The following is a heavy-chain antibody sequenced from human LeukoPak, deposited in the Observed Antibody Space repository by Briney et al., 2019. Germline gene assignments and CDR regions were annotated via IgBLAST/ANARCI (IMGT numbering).Heavy chain of an antibody. CDR1: GFTFSSYS. CDR3: ARDFLGYYYDSSGYPPYFDY. D-gene: IGHD3-22*01. V-gene: IGHV3-21*01. Sequence: GGSLRLSCAASGFTFSSYSRTWVRQAPGKGLGWVSSISSSSSYIYYAASVKGRFTISRDNAKNSLYLQMNSLRAEDTAVYYCARDFLGYYYDSSGYPPYFDYWGQGTLVTVSS. J-gene: IGHJ4*02. CDR2: ISSSSSYI.